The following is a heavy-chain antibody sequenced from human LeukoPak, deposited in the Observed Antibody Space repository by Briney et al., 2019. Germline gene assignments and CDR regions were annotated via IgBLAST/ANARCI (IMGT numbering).Heavy chain of an antibody. V-gene: IGHV1-69-2*01. CDR3: ATPHAYDFWSGDWFDP. CDR2: VDPEDVDT. J-gene: IGHJ5*02. Sequence: GATVKISCKASGYSFTDYYLHWVRQAPGKGLEWIGRVDPEDVDTIYAEKFQGRVTITADTSTDTAYMVLSGLSSEDTAVYYGATPHAYDFWSGDWFDPWGQGTLVTVSS. CDR1: GYSFTDYY. D-gene: IGHD3-3*01.